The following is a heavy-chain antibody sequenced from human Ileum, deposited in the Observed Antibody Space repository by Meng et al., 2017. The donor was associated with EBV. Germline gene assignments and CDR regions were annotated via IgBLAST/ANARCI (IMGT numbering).Heavy chain of an antibody. CDR2: NSHRGST. J-gene: IGHJ5*02. CDR1: WGPLSRSY. CDR3: AMRKVEMRAITPDNWLDP. V-gene: IGHV4-59*07. D-gene: IGHD2-21*01. Sequence: GHSRLKTLGDLFPLCACSWGPLSRSYWNWVRPSPGKGLELFGRNSHRGSTNYNPSPQSRVNISVDTAKNQVSLKLSSVTPADTAVYYCAMRKVEMRAITPDNWLDPWGQGTLVTVSS.